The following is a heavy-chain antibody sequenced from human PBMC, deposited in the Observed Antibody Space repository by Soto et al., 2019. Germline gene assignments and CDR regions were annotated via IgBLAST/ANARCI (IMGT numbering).Heavy chain of an antibody. CDR1: GFTFSSYA. V-gene: IGHV3-23*01. J-gene: IGHJ6*02. D-gene: IGHD3-10*01. CDR2: ISGSGGST. Sequence: LRLSCAASGFTFSSYAMSWVRQAPGKGLEWVSAISGSGGSTYYADSVKGRFTISREISKNTLYLQMNSLRAEDTALFYCTGTMVRGVRTYYYGMDVWGQGTTVTVSS. CDR3: TGTMVRGVRTYYYGMDV.